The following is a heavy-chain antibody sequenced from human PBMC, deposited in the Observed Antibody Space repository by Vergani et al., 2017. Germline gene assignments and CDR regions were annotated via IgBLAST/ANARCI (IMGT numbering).Heavy chain of an antibody. CDR1: GYTFTSYY. CDR2: INPSGGST. J-gene: IGHJ6*02. V-gene: IGHV1-46*01. D-gene: IGHD3-10*01. CDR3: ARDWLGELLYPFSYYGMDV. Sequence: QVQLVQSGAEVKKPGASVKVSCKASGYTFTSYYMHWVRQAPGQGLEWMGIINPSGGSTSYAQKFQGRVTMTRDTSTSTVYMELSSLRSEDTAVYYCARDWLGELLYPFSYYGMDVWGQGTTVTVSS.